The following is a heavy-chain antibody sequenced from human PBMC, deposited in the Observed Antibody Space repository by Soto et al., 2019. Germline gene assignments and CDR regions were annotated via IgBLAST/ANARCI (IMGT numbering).Heavy chain of an antibody. J-gene: IGHJ6*02. CDR1: GGSISSYY. Sequence: SETLSLTCTVSGGSISSYYWSWIRKPPGKGLEWIGYIYYSGSTNYNPYLKRRVTISVDTSKNQFYLKLSSVTAAYTAVYYCPSSLASYGSGRRGYYSYVIDVWGQGTTVTVSS. V-gene: IGHV4-59*01. D-gene: IGHD3-10*01. CDR2: IYYSGST. CDR3: PSSLASYGSGRRGYYSYVIDV.